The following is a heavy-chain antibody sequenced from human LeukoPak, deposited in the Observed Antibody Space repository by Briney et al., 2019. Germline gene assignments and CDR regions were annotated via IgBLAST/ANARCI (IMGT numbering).Heavy chain of an antibody. CDR2: IYYSGST. V-gene: IGHV4-39*01. Sequence: PSETLSLTCTVSGGSISSSSYYWGWIRQPPGKGLEWIGSIYYSGSTYYNPSLKSRVTISVDTSKNQFSLKLSSVTAADTAVHYCASQKWLRPFDYWGQGTLVTVSS. CDR1: GGSISSSSYY. J-gene: IGHJ4*02. D-gene: IGHD5-12*01. CDR3: ASQKWLRPFDY.